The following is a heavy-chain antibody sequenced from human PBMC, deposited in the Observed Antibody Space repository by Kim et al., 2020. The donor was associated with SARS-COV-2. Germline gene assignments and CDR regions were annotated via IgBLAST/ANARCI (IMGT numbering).Heavy chain of an antibody. D-gene: IGHD1-26*01. J-gene: IGHJ4*02. Sequence: GGSLRLSCEASGFTFSSYAMHWVRQAPGKGLEWVAVISYDGSNKYYADSVKGRFTISRDNSKNTLYLQMNSLRAEDTAVYYCARAYGGSYLTAFASWGQGTLVTVSS. CDR1: GFTFSSYA. CDR3: ARAYGGSYLTAFAS. V-gene: IGHV3-30*04. CDR2: ISYDGSNK.